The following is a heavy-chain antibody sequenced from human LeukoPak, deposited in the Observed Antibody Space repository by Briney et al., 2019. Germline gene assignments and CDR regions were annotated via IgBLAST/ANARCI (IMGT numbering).Heavy chain of an antibody. CDR3: VKGLVQTTMSYSVDY. D-gene: IGHD1-1*01. V-gene: IGHV3-30*18. J-gene: IGHJ4*02. Sequence: GGSLRLSCAASGFIFTNYALDWVRQTPFKGLEWITLISSDGNNNVYADSVKGRFTISRDNSRNTLYLQMNSLRAEDTAVYYCVKGLVQTTMSYSVDYWGQGALVTVSS. CDR2: ISSDGNNN. CDR1: GFIFTNYA.